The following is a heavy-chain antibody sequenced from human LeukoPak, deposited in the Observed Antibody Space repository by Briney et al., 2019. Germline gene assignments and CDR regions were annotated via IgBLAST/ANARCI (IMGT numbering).Heavy chain of an antibody. V-gene: IGHV4-59*01. J-gene: IGHJ4*02. Sequence: PSETLSLTCTVSGGSFSTYYWSWIRQPPGKGLEWIGYINYSGSTTYSPSLKSRVTISVDASKSQFSLKLTSVTATDTAVYYCARGRLGDFDYWGQGTLVTVSS. CDR2: INYSGST. CDR1: GGSFSTYY. D-gene: IGHD3-16*01. CDR3: ARGRLGDFDY.